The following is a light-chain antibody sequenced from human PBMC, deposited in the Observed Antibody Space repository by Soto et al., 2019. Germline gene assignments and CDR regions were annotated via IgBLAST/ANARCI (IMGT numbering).Light chain of an antibody. CDR3: NSYTSSSTFV. CDR2: DVS. CDR1: SSDVGGYIS. J-gene: IGLJ1*01. V-gene: IGLV2-14*03. Sequence: QSALTQPASVSGSPGQSITISCAGTSSDVGGYISVSWYQHHPGKAPKLLIYDVSDRPSGVSNRFSGSKSGNTASLTISGLQAEDEADHYCNSYTSSSTFVFGTGTKLTVL.